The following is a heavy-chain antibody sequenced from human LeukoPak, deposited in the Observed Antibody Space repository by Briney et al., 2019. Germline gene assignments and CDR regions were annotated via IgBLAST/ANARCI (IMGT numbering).Heavy chain of an antibody. V-gene: IGHV4-34*01. Sequence: SETLSLTCAVSNGSFSLYYWAWIRQPPGKGLEWIEEIDHSGDTNYNPSLQSRLTMSVDTTKKQFSLRLNSVTAADTAMYFCARGPPNGYSYGPFEYWGQGVLVTVSS. CDR1: NGSFSLYY. CDR3: ARGPPNGYSYGPFEY. D-gene: IGHD5-18*01. CDR2: IDHSGDT. J-gene: IGHJ4*02.